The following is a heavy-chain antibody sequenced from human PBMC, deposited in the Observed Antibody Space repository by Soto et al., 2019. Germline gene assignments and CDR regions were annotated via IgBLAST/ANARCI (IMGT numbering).Heavy chain of an antibody. D-gene: IGHD7-27*01. Sequence: SQTLSLTCAISGESVATNSATWDWISQSPSRGLEWLGRPYYRSKWYHDYAVSVKGLITIIADTSNNLLSLQLNSVTPDDTAVCYCAAYNRGSEWFDPWGQGTLVNVSS. CDR3: AAYNRGSEWFDP. CDR1: GESVATNSAT. V-gene: IGHV6-1*01. J-gene: IGHJ5*01. CDR2: PYYRSKWYH.